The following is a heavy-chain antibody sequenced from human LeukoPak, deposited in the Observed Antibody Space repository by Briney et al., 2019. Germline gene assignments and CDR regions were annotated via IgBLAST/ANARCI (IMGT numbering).Heavy chain of an antibody. CDR3: ARTRQRGYSSGWLASFTNWFDP. D-gene: IGHD6-19*01. V-gene: IGHV4-34*01. CDR2: INHSGST. CDR1: GGSFSGYY. Sequence: SETLSLTCAVYGGSFSGYYWSWIRQPPGKGLEWIGEINHSGSTNYNPSLKSRVTISVDTSKNQFSLKLSSVTAADTAVYYCARTRQRGYSSGWLASFTNWFDPWGQGTLVTVSS. J-gene: IGHJ5*02.